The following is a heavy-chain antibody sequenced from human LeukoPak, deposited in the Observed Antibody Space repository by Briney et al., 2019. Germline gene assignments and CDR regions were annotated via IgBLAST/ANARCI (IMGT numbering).Heavy chain of an antibody. Sequence: PGGSLRLSCAASGFTVSSNYMSWARQAPGKGLEWVSVIYSGGSTYYADSVKGRFTISRDNSKNTLYLQMNSLRAEDTAVYYCAREGPYCSGGSCYSGWFDPWGQGTLVTVSS. CDR1: GFTVSSNY. D-gene: IGHD2-15*01. CDR3: AREGPYCSGGSCYSGWFDP. V-gene: IGHV3-66*01. J-gene: IGHJ5*02. CDR2: IYSGGST.